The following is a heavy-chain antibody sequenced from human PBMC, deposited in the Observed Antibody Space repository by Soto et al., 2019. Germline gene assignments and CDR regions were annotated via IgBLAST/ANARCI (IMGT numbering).Heavy chain of an antibody. CDR1: GGSVSSTYW. D-gene: IGHD6-13*01. CDR3: ARYNAASGTYYFDY. J-gene: IGHJ4*02. V-gene: IGHV4-4*02. Sequence: QVELQESGPGLVKPSGTLSLTCAVSGGSVSSTYWWSWVRQPPGKGLEWIGEIYHSGSANYNPSLKGRVTISVDTSKNPFSLNLISVTAADTAVYYCARYNAASGTYYFDYWGQGTLVTVSS. CDR2: IYHSGSA.